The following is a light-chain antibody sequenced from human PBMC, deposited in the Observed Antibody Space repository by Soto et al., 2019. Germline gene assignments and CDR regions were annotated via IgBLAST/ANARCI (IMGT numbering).Light chain of an antibody. V-gene: IGLV2-14*01. CDR1: SSDVAGSNY. J-gene: IGLJ1*01. CDR2: EVS. Sequence: QSALIQPASVSGSPGQSITISCTGTSSDVAGSNYVSWYQHHPHRAPKLLIYEVSYRPSGVSNRFSGSKSGNTASLTISGLHAEDEADYYCSSYTSSNTLEVFGFGTKLTVL. CDR3: SSYTSSNTLEV.